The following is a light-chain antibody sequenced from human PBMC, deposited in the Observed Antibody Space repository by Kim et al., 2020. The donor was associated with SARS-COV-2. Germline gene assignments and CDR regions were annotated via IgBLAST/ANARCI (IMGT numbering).Light chain of an antibody. J-gene: IGKJ1*01. CDR1: QSVGSN. CDR2: GAS. V-gene: IGKV3-15*01. Sequence: FPRERATLSFRASQSVGSNVAWYQQKPGQAPRLLIYGASIRATDIPARFSVSGSGTEFTLIISSLQSEDLADYFCQQYYDWPPWTCSPGSKVGIK. CDR3: QQYYDWPPWT.